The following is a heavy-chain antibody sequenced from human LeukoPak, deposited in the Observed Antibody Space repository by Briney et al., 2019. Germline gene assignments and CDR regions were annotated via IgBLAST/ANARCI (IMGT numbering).Heavy chain of an antibody. V-gene: IGHV3-7*01. CDR2: IKQDRSEK. J-gene: IGHJ4*02. Sequence: PGGSLRLSCAASGFTFTNYWMSWVRLAPGKGLELVANIKQDRSEKYYVDSVKGRFTISRDNAKNSLYLQMNSLRAEDTAVYYCARLREIPVFGVVTKSTSYFDYWGQGTLVTVSS. D-gene: IGHD3-3*01. CDR1: GFTFTNYW. CDR3: ARLREIPVFGVVTKSTSYFDY.